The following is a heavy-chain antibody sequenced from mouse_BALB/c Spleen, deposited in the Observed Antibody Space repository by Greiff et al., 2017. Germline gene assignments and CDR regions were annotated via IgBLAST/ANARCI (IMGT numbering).Heavy chain of an antibody. V-gene: IGHV1-55*01. CDR1: GYNFTSYW. CDR2: IYPGSGST. D-gene: IGHD1-1*01. J-gene: IGHJ3*01. Sequence: QVQLQQPGAELVKPGTSVKLSCKASGYNFTSYWINWVKLRPGQGLEWIGDIYPGSGSTNYNEKFNSKATLTVDTSSSTAYMQLSSLASEDSALYYCASPYGSSLWFAYWGQGTLVTVSA. CDR3: ASPYGSSLWFAY.